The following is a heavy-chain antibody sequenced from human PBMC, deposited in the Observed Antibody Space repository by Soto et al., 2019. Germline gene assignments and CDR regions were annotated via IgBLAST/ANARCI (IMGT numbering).Heavy chain of an antibody. V-gene: IGHV4-4*02. D-gene: IGHD2-15*01. CDR1: GGSISSSNW. CDR3: ARGRYCSGGRCYSTQDY. J-gene: IGHJ4*02. Sequence: QVQLQESGPGLVKPSGTLSLTCAVSGGSISSSNWWSWVRQPPGKGLEWIGEIYHSGSTNYHPSLKSRVPIAVDKSKNQFSLKLSSVPAADTAVYYCARGRYCSGGRCYSTQDYLGQGTLVTVSS. CDR2: IYHSGST.